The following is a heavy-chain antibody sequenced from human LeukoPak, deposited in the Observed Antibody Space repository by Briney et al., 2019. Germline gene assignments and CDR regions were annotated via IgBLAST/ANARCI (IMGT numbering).Heavy chain of an antibody. D-gene: IGHD2-8*01. V-gene: IGHV4-59*02. CDR2: IYYTGST. Sequence: SETLSLTCTVSGGSVSDYYWSWIRQSPGKGLEWIGYIYYTGSTSYNPSLRSRVTMSADTSKNQFSLKLSSVTAADTAVYYCARSTKEYYFDYWGQGTLVTVSS. CDR3: ARSTKEYYFDY. CDR1: GGSVSDYY. J-gene: IGHJ4*02.